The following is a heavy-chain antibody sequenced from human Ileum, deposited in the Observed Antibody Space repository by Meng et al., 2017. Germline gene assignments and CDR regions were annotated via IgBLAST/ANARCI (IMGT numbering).Heavy chain of an antibody. CDR3: ARGYSSGEGYFDQ. V-gene: IGHV4-61*01. CDR1: GGSVSSRSHY. D-gene: IGHD2-15*01. Sequence: WGAGLLKPSETLSLTCVVYGGSVSSRSHYWNWIRQTPGKRLEWIGYIYSTGIINYNPSLKNRVTISLDTSMNQFSLKLTSVTAADTAFYYCARGYSSGEGYFDQWGQGTLVTVSS. J-gene: IGHJ4*03. CDR2: IYSTGII.